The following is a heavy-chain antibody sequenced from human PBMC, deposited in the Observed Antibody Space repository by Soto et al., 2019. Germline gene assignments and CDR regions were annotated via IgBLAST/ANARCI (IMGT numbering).Heavy chain of an antibody. V-gene: IGHV1-3*01. J-gene: IGHJ4*02. CDR2: INGGDGIT. CDR1: GYSFTSYA. Sequence: QVHLVQSGAELKAPGASVRISCAASGYSFTSYAIHWLRQAPGQRLEWMGWINGGDGITDSPQKFQSRVTITRDTSARTASVDLRSLSPEDTAVYYCATAISATTFDHWGQGTLVTVSS. CDR3: ATAISATTFDH.